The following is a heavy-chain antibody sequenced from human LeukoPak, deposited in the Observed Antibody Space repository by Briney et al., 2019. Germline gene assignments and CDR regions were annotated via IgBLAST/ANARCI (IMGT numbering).Heavy chain of an antibody. CDR1: GFTFSNAW. J-gene: IGHJ4*02. V-gene: IGHV3-15*01. Sequence: GGSLRLSCAASGFTFSNAWMSWVRQAPGKGLEWVGRIKSKTDGGTTDYAAPVKGRFTISRDDSKNTLYLQMNSLETEDTAVYYCTTQYSSGWDFDYWGQGTLVTVSS. D-gene: IGHD6-19*01. CDR3: TTQYSSGWDFDY. CDR2: IKSKTDGGTT.